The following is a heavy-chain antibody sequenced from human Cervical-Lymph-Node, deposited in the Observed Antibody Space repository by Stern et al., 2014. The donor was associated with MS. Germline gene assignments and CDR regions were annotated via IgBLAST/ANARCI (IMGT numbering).Heavy chain of an antibody. D-gene: IGHD6-13*01. Sequence: QVKVVKFGAEVTKPGSSVKVSCKASGGTFSKFTSSWVRQAPGQGLEWMGGIFTVFGTPTYAQEFRGRVTITADVSTSTVYMELSSLRSDDTAVYYCALSSETSDRWYSLGYDLWGQGTLVTVSS. CDR3: ALSSETSDRWYSLGYDL. CDR1: GGTFSKFT. J-gene: IGHJ5*02. V-gene: IGHV1-69*01. CDR2: IFTVFGTP.